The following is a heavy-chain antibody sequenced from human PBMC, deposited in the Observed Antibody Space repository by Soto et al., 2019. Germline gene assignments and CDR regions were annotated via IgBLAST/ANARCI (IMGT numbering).Heavy chain of an antibody. V-gene: IGHV1-45*02. CDR2: VTPFNGNT. D-gene: IGHD3-22*01. Sequence: SVKVSFKGSGNTFMYLYLHWVRQAPGQALEWMGWVTPFNGNTKYAPRFQDRVTFTGDSSMSTAYMDLRSLTPEDTAMYYCASGRYDSSGYFDYWGPGTLVTVSS. CDR1: GNTFMYLY. CDR3: ASGRYDSSGYFDY. J-gene: IGHJ4*02.